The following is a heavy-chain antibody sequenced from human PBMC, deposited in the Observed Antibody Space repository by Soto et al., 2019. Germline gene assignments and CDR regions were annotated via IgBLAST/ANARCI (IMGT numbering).Heavy chain of an antibody. CDR2: IKQDGSEK. CDR1: GFTFSSYW. V-gene: IGHV3-7*03. Sequence: GGSLRLSCAVSGFTFSSYWMSWVRQAPGKGLEWVANIKQDGSEKYYVDCVKGRFTISRDNAKKSLYLQMNSLRAEDTAVYYCARERRWRGLWYYYYGMDVWGQGTTVAVSS. J-gene: IGHJ6*02. CDR3: ARERRWRGLWYYYYGMDV. D-gene: IGHD2-21*01.